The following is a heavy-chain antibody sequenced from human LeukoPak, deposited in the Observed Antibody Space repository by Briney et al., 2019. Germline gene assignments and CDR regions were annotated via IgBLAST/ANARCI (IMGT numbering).Heavy chain of an antibody. CDR2: IYYSGST. V-gene: IGHV4-59*08. D-gene: IGHD1-1*01. CDR1: GVSISSYY. CDR3: ARLGTSDGDY. J-gene: IGHJ4*02. Sequence: KTSETLSLTCTVSGVSISSYYWSWIRQPPGKGLEWIGYIYYSGSTNYNPSLKSRVTISVDTSKNQFSLKLSSVTAADTAVYYCARLGTSDGDYWGQGTLVTVSS.